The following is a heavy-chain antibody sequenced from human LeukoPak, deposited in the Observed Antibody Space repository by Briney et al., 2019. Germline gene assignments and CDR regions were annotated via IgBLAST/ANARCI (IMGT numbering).Heavy chain of an antibody. CDR3: ARGAESSSWSLDY. CDR1: SGSFSSYQ. CDR2: ISHRGTT. Sequence: SETLSLTCAVYSGSFSSYQWNWIRQPPGNGLEWIGEISHRGTTNYNPSLKSRVTMSVDTSKNQFSLKLSSVTAADTAVYYCARGAESSSWSLDYWGQGTLVTVSS. D-gene: IGHD6-13*01. J-gene: IGHJ4*02. V-gene: IGHV4-34*01.